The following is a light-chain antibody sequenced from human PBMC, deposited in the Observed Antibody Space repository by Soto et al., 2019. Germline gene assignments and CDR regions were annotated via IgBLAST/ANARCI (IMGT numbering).Light chain of an antibody. J-gene: IGLJ3*02. CDR2: EAT. CDR1: SSDVGGYNY. V-gene: IGLV2-8*01. CDR3: SSYAASNNFYFV. Sequence: QSALTQPPSASGSPGQSVTISCTGTSSDVGGYNYVSWYQQYPGRAPKLMSYEATKRPSGVPDRFSGSKSGNTASLTVSGLPAEDEADYYCSSYAASNNFYFVFGGGTQLTVL.